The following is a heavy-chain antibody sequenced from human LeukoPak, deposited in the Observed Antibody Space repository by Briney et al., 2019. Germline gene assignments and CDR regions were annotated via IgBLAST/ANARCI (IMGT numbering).Heavy chain of an antibody. CDR3: ARDGGGGYCSSTSCYRFDP. V-gene: IGHV1-2*02. CDR2: INPNSGGT. D-gene: IGHD2-2*02. J-gene: IGHJ5*02. Sequence: ASVKVSCKASGYTFTGYYMHWVRQAPGQGLEWMGWINPNSGGTNYAQKFQGRVTMTRDTSISTAYMELSRLRSDDTAVYYCARDGGGGYCSSTSCYRFDPWGQGTLVTVSS. CDR1: GYTFTGYY.